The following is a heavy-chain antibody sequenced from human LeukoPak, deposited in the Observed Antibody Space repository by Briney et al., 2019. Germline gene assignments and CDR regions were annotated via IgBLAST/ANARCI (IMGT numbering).Heavy chain of an antibody. Sequence: SETLSLTCTVSGGSISSSSYYWGWIRQPPGKGLEWIGSIYYSGSTYYNPSLKSRVTISVDTSKNQFSLKLSSVTAADTAVYYCARHNSSGYYYYYYYMDVWGKGTTVTIS. CDR2: IYYSGST. CDR3: ARHNSSGYYYYYYYMDV. D-gene: IGHD3-22*01. CDR1: GGSISSSSYY. J-gene: IGHJ6*03. V-gene: IGHV4-39*01.